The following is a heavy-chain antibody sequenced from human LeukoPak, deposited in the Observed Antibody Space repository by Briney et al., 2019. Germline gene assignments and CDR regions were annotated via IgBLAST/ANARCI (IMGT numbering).Heavy chain of an antibody. CDR1: GFAFSDYE. D-gene: IGHD7-27*01. V-gene: IGHV3-48*03. Sequence: GGSLRLSCASSGFAFSDYEMNWVRQAPGKGLEWVSYISSSGSIIYYADSVKGRFTISRDNAKRSLFLQMNSLRVEDTAVYYCARTMWGFDYWGQGTLVTVSS. CDR3: ARTMWGFDY. J-gene: IGHJ4*02. CDR2: ISSSGSII.